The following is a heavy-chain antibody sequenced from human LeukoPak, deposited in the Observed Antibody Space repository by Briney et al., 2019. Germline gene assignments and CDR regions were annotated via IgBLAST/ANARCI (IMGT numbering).Heavy chain of an antibody. CDR3: AKDRGRVTTTPYDY. V-gene: IGHV3-23*01. CDR1: GFTFSSYA. J-gene: IGHJ4*02. Sequence: AGGSLRLSCTASGFTFSSYAMSWVRQAPGKGLEWVSAISGSGGSTYYADSVKGRFTISRDNSKNTLYLQMNSLRAEDTAVYYCAKDRGRVTTTPYDYWGQGTLVTVSS. CDR2: ISGSGGST. D-gene: IGHD4-17*01.